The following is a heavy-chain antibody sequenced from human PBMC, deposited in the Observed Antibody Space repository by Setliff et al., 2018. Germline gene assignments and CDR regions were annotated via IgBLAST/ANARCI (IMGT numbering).Heavy chain of an antibody. D-gene: IGHD6-13*01. CDR1: GGSISSRSYY. CDR2: IYYSGST. Sequence: SETLSLTCTVSGGSISSRSYYWGWNRQPPGKGLEWIGSIYYSGSTYYKPSLKSRVTISVDTSKNQFSLKLSSVTAADTAVYYCARAAGYSSSWYHYYYGMDVWGQGTAVTVSS. V-gene: IGHV4-39*01. CDR3: ARAAGYSSSWYHYYYGMDV. J-gene: IGHJ6*02.